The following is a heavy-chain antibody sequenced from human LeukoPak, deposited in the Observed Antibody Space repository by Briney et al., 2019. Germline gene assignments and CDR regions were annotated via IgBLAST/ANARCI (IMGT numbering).Heavy chain of an antibody. Sequence: GGSLRLSCATSGFTLSSYGMHWARQGPGKGLEWVAIISYDGSNKYYGDSVKGRFTISRDNSNNTVFLQMNSLRPEDTAVYYCARHPGDFTGIVNYYYMDVWGKGTTVTVSS. CDR3: ARHPGDFTGIVNYYYMDV. J-gene: IGHJ6*03. CDR1: GFTLSSYG. V-gene: IGHV3-30*03. D-gene: IGHD1-26*01. CDR2: ISYDGSNK.